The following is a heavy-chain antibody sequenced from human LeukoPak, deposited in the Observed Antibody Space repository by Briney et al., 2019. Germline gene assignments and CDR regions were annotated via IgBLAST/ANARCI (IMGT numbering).Heavy chain of an antibody. Sequence: GGSLRLSCAASGFTFSSYAMSWVRQAPGKGLEWVSAISGSGGSTYYAYSVKGRFTISRDNSKNTLYLQMNSLRAEDTAVYYCAKDGGWIQLWFDYWGQGTLVTVSS. J-gene: IGHJ4*02. CDR1: GFTFSSYA. V-gene: IGHV3-23*01. D-gene: IGHD5-18*01. CDR3: AKDGGWIQLWFDY. CDR2: ISGSGGST.